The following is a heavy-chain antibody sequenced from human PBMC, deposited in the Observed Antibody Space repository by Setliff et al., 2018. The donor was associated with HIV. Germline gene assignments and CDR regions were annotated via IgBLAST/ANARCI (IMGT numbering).Heavy chain of an antibody. CDR2: INTHSGYT. Sequence: ASVKVSCKASGYTFNNYGISWVRQAPGQGLEWMGWINTHSGYTNYAQNVQGRVTLTMDTSMSTAYMELRSLKSDDTAVYYCARGKTWLRFLDYWGQGTLVTVSS. J-gene: IGHJ4*02. D-gene: IGHD5-12*01. CDR3: ARGKTWLRFLDY. CDR1: GYTFNNYG. V-gene: IGHV1-18*01.